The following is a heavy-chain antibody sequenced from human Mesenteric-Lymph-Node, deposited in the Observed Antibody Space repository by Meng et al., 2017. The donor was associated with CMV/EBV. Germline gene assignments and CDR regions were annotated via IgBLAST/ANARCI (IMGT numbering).Heavy chain of an antibody. CDR2: IYSGST. CDR1: GYSISSGYY. Sequence: SETLSLTCTVSGYSISSGYYWSWIRQPPGKGLEYIGYIYSGSTTYNPSLKSRGTISVDMSKNQFSLKLIYVTAADTAVYYCARGRSSGSYYIVDDWGQGTLVTVSS. CDR3: ARGRSSGSYYIVDD. D-gene: IGHD3-10*01. J-gene: IGHJ4*02. V-gene: IGHV4-61*01.